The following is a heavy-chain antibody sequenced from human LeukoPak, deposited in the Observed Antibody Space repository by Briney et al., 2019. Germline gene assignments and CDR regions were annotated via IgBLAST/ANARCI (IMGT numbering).Heavy chain of an antibody. D-gene: IGHD6-19*01. Sequence: GGSLRLSCAASGFTFSSYWMHWVRQAPGKGLEWVSAIGGSGDSTYYADSVKGRFTISRDNSKDTLYLQMNSLRAEDTAVYYCAISQSGYSSGPFSDWGQGTLVTVSS. J-gene: IGHJ4*02. CDR2: IGGSGDST. CDR1: GFTFSSYW. V-gene: IGHV3-23*01. CDR3: AISQSGYSSGPFSD.